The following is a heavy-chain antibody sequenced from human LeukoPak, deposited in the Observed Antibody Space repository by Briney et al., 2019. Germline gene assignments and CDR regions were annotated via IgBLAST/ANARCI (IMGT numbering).Heavy chain of an antibody. CDR3: AREERDGDSWFDP. J-gene: IGHJ5*02. CDR2: ISSSGSTI. V-gene: IGHV3-48*03. CDR1: GFTFSSYE. Sequence: GGSLRLSCAASGFTFSSYEMNWVRQAPGKGLEWVSDISSSGSTIYYADSVKGRFTISRDNAKNSLYLQMNSLRAEDTAVYYCAREERDGDSWFDPWGQGTLVTVPS. D-gene: IGHD1-26*01.